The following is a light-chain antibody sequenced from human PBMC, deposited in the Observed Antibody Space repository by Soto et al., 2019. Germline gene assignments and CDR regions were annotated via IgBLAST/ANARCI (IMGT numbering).Light chain of an antibody. J-gene: IGLJ3*02. Sequence: QSALTQPASVSGSPGQSITISCTGTSRDVGGYNYVSWYQQHPGKAPKLMISEVSNRPSGVSNRFSGSKSDNTASLTISGLQAEDEADYYCYSYTSSSTWVFGGGTKLTVL. V-gene: IGLV2-14*01. CDR2: EVS. CDR3: YSYTSSSTWV. CDR1: SRDVGGYNY.